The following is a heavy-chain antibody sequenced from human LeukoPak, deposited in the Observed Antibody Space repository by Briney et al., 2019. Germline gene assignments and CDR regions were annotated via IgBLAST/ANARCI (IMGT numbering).Heavy chain of an antibody. V-gene: IGHV1-18*04. D-gene: IGHD2-15*01. CDR3: ARVGYCSGSACFTTNWFDP. CDR2: ISAYNGDT. Sequence: ASVKASCKASGYTFTSYGITWVRQAPGQGLEWMGWISAYNGDTHYAEKIQGRVTMTTDRSTTTAYMELRSLRSDDTAVYYCARVGYCSGSACFTTNWFDPWGQGTLVTVSP. J-gene: IGHJ5*02. CDR1: GYTFTSYG.